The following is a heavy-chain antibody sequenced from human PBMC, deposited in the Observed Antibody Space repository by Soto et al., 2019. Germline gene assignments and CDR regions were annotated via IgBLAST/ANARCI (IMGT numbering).Heavy chain of an antibody. CDR1: GFTFSNYA. Sequence: GGSLRLSCGASGFTFSNYAVTWVRQAPGKGLEWVSTISGSGGSTYYADSVKGRFTISRDNSKNTLYLQMNSLRAEDTAVYYCAKDQGSSWYEIDYWGQGTLVTVSS. J-gene: IGHJ4*02. D-gene: IGHD6-13*01. CDR2: ISGSGGST. V-gene: IGHV3-23*01. CDR3: AKDQGSSWYEIDY.